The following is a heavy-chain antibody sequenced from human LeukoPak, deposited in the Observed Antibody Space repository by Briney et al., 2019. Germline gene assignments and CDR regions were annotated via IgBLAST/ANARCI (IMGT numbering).Heavy chain of an antibody. J-gene: IGHJ4*02. D-gene: IGHD3-22*01. Sequence: GGSLRLSCAASGFTSSSYGTHWVRQAPGKGLEWVAGTSYNGNIKYYADYVKGRFSISRDNSKNTLYLQMDSLRAEDTAVYYCAKGDNYYDSSGYYYVRALFDYWGQGTLVTVSS. CDR3: AKGDNYYDSSGYYYVRALFDY. CDR1: GFTSSSYG. CDR2: TSYNGNIK. V-gene: IGHV3-30*18.